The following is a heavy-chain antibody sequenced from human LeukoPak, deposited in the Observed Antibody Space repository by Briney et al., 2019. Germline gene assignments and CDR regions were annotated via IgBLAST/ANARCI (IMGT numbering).Heavy chain of an antibody. Sequence: ASVKVSCTASGYTFTGYYMHWVRQAPGQGLEWMGWINPNSGGTNYAQKFQGRVTMTRDTSISTAYMELSRLRSDDTAVYYCASTICSSTSCYVSWGQGTLVTASS. CDR1: GYTFTGYY. D-gene: IGHD2-2*01. V-gene: IGHV1-2*02. J-gene: IGHJ5*02. CDR3: ASTICSSTSCYVS. CDR2: INPNSGGT.